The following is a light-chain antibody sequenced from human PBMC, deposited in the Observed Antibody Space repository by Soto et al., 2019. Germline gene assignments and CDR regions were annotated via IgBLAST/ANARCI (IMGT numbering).Light chain of an antibody. Sequence: DVRMTQSPSSLSASVGDTITITCRASRTINTYLNWFQQKPGEPPRLLIYGASTLHDGVPSRFSGSGSGADFTLTISSLQPEDFATYYCQQGYSTVLYTFGQGTKVDIK. J-gene: IGKJ2*01. CDR1: RTINTY. CDR2: GAS. CDR3: QQGYSTVLYT. V-gene: IGKV1-39*01.